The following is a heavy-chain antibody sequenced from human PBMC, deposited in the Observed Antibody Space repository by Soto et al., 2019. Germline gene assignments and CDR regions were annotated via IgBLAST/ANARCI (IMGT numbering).Heavy chain of an antibody. CDR3: ARVVINCSTTTCYIDS. Sequence: EVQLLESGGGLVRPGGSLRLSCAASGFTFSSYPMKWVRQGPGKGLEWVSTIGGSGTGFNTDYADSVKGRFVISRDNSKITVYLQMNSLRAGDSARYYCARVVINCSTTTCYIDSWGQGTLVTVSS. D-gene: IGHD2-2*01. V-gene: IGHV3-23*01. CDR1: GFTFSSYP. J-gene: IGHJ4*02. CDR2: IGGSGTGFNT.